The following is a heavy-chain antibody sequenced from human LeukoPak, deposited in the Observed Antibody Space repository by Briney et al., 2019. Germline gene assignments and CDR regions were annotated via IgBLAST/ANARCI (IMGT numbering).Heavy chain of an antibody. CDR1: GYTFINYG. V-gene: IGHV1-18*01. J-gene: IGHJ4*02. CDR2: VSAYADNT. CDR3: ARDCIGCHGFDY. Sequence: ASVKASCKASGYTFINYGITWVRQAPGQGLEWMGWVSAYADNTNYVQKFQGRVSMTTDTSTNTAYMGLRSLRPDDTAVYYCARDCIGCHGFDYWGQGTLVTVSS. D-gene: IGHD2-15*01.